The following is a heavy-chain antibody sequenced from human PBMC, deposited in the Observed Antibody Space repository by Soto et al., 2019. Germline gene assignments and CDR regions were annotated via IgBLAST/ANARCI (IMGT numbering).Heavy chain of an antibody. V-gene: IGHV1-69*06. D-gene: IGHD6-19*01. CDR3: VAGRSDRRAFDI. CDR2: IIPIFGTA. Sequence: GASVKVSCKASGGTFSSYAISWVRQAPGQGLEWMGGIIPIFGTANYAQKFQGRVTITADKSTSTAYMELSSLRSEDTAVYYCVAGRSDRRAFDIWGQGTMVTVSS. CDR1: GGTFSSYA. J-gene: IGHJ3*02.